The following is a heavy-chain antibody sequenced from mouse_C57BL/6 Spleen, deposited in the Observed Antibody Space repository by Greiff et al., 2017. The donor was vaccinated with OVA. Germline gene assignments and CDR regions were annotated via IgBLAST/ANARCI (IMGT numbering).Heavy chain of an antibody. D-gene: IGHD2-4*01. CDR2: INPNNGGT. V-gene: IGHV1-26*01. CDR3: ATYDSSWFAY. CDR1: GYTFTDYY. Sequence: EVQLQQSGPELVKPGASVKISCKASGYTFTDYYMNWVQQSHGKSLEWIGDINPNNGGTSYNQKFKGKATLTVDKSSSTAYMELRSLTSEDSAVYYCATYDSSWFAYWGQGTLVTVSA. J-gene: IGHJ3*01.